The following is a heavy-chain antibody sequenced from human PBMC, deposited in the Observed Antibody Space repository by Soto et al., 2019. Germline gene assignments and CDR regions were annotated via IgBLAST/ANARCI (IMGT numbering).Heavy chain of an antibody. Sequence: SETLSLTCTVSGGSISSYYWGWIRQPPGKGLEWIGDIYYSGSTNYNPSLKSRVTISVDTSKNQFSLKLSSVTAADTAVYYCARVGSDYGDRRYYFDYWGQGTLVTVSS. CDR3: ARVGSDYGDRRYYFDY. J-gene: IGHJ4*02. D-gene: IGHD4-17*01. CDR1: GGSISSYY. CDR2: IYYSGST. V-gene: IGHV4-59*01.